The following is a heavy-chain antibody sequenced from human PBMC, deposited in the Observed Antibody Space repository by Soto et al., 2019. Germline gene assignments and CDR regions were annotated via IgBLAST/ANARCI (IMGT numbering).Heavy chain of an antibody. CDR3: AKNHIVVVPAAIGY. CDR1: GFTFSSYA. D-gene: IGHD2-2*01. Sequence: GGSLRLSCAASGFTFSSYAMSWVRQAPGKGLEWVSAISGSGGSTYYADSVKGRFTISRDNSKNTLYLQMNSLRAEGTAVYYCAKNHIVVVPAAIGYWGQGTLVTVSS. V-gene: IGHV3-23*01. J-gene: IGHJ4*02. CDR2: ISGSGGST.